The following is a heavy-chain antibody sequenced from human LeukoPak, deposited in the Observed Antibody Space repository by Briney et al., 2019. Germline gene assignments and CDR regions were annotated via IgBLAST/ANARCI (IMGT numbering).Heavy chain of an antibody. J-gene: IGHJ5*02. V-gene: IGHV3-23*01. CDR2: IGGGGSST. CDR3: AKPAYYTTTNCPAAS. Sequence: PGGSLRPSCAASGFTFSIYAMSWVRQAPGKGLEWVSAIGGGGSSTYYADSVKGRFTISRDNSENTLYLQMNSLRAEDTAVYYCAKPAYYTTTNCPAASWGQGTLVTVSS. D-gene: IGHD2-2*01. CDR1: GFTFSIYA.